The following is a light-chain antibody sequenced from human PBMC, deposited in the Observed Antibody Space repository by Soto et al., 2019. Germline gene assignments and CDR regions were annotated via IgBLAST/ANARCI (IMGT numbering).Light chain of an antibody. CDR2: DNT. CDR1: TSNVGKNY. CDR3: GTWDVSLSAGI. V-gene: IGLV1-51*01. J-gene: IGLJ1*01. Sequence: QSVLTQPPSVSVAPGQKVTISSTRSTSNVGKNYVSWYQHLPGTAPKLLIYDNTKRHSGIPDRFSGSKSGTSATLGITGLQTGDEADYYCGTWDVSLSAGIFGTGTKVTVL.